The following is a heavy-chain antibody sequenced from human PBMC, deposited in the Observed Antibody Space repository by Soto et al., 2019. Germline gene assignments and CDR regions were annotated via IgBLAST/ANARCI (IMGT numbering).Heavy chain of an antibody. Sequence: EVQLLESGGGLVQPGGSLRLSCAASGFTFSSYAMSWVRQAPGKGLEWVSAIGGTGASRYYADSVKGRFTISRDNSKNTVYLQMNSLRAEDTAVYYCAKLYSNGSPLYGMDVWGQGTTVTVSS. J-gene: IGHJ6*02. V-gene: IGHV3-23*01. CDR3: AKLYSNGSPLYGMDV. D-gene: IGHD6-19*01. CDR1: GFTFSSYA. CDR2: IGGTGASR.